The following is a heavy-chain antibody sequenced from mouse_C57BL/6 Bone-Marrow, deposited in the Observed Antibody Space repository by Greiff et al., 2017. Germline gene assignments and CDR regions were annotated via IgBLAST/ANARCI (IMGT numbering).Heavy chain of an antibody. D-gene: IGHD4-1*01. V-gene: IGHV5-9*01. CDR2: ISGGGGNT. CDR3: ARHGRPWFAY. J-gene: IGHJ3*01. CDR1: GFTFSSYT. Sequence: EVKLMESGGGLVKPGGSLKLSCAASGFTFSSYTMSWVRQTPEKRLEWVATISGGGGNTYYPDSVKGRFTISRDNAKNTLYLQMSSLRSEDTALYYCARHGRPWFAYWGQGTLVTVSA.